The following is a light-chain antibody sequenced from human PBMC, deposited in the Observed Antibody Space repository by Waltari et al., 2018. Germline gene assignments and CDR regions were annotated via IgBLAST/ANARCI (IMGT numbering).Light chain of an antibody. V-gene: IGKV3-20*01. Sequence: EIVLTQSPGTLSLSPGERATLSCRASQSVSRALAWYQQKPGQAPRLPISAASTRATGVPDRFSGSGSGTDFSLTISRLDPEDFAVYYCQHYVNLPVTFGQGTKVEI. CDR1: QSVSRA. CDR2: AAS. J-gene: IGKJ1*01. CDR3: QHYVNLPVT.